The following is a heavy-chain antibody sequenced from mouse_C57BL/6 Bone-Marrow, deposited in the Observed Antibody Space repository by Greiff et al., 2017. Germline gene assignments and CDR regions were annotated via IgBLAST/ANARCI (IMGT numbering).Heavy chain of an antibody. CDR2: IWGVGST. CDR3: ASGLPWFAY. CDR1: GFSLTSYG. D-gene: IGHD2-13*01. J-gene: IGHJ3*01. V-gene: IGHV2-6*01. Sequence: QVQLQQSGPGLVAPSQSLSITCTVSGFSLTSYGVDWVRQSPGKGLEWLGVIWGVGSTNYNSALKSRLGISKDNSKSQVFLKMNSLQTDDTAMYYCASGLPWFAYWGQGTLVTVSA.